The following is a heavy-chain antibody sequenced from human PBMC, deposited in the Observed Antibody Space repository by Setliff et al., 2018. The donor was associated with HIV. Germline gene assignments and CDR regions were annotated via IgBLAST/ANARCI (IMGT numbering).Heavy chain of an antibody. CDR2: FDPEDGET. V-gene: IGHV1-24*01. CDR1: GYTLTELS. CDR3: ATDKHYYGSGSYYALDY. D-gene: IGHD3-10*01. J-gene: IGHJ4*02. Sequence: GASVKVSCKVSGYTLTELSMHWVRQAPGKGLEWMGGFDPEDGETIYAQRLQGRVTMTEDTSTDTAYMELSSLRSEDTAVYYCATDKHYYGSGSYYALDYWGQGTLVTVSS.